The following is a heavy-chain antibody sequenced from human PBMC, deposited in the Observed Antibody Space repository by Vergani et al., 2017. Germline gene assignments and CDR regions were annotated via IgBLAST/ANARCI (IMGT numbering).Heavy chain of an antibody. CDR1: GGTFSSYT. J-gene: IGHJ6*02. CDR2: IIPILGIA. V-gene: IGHV1-69*02. D-gene: IGHD2-2*01. Sequence: QVQLVQSGAEVKKPGSSVKVSCKASGGTFSSYTISWVRQAPGQGLEWMGRIIPILGIANDAQKFQGRVTITADKSTSTAYMELGSLRSEDTAVYYCARQGYCSSTSCYGYYYYYGMDVWGQGTTVTVSS. CDR3: ARQGYCSSTSCYGYYYYYGMDV.